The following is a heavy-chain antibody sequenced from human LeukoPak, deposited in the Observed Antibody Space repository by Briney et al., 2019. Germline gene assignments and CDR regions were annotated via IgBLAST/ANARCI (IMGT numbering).Heavy chain of an antibody. Sequence: GGSLRLSCAASGFTFSSYGMHWVRQAPGKGLEWVAVIWYDGSNKYYADSVKGRFTISRDNSKDRLYLQMNSLRAEDTAVYYCARAPGIYYYYGMDVWGQGTTVTVSS. CDR3: ARAPGIYYYYGMDV. V-gene: IGHV3-33*01. D-gene: IGHD6-13*01. CDR1: GFTFSSYG. J-gene: IGHJ6*02. CDR2: IWYDGSNK.